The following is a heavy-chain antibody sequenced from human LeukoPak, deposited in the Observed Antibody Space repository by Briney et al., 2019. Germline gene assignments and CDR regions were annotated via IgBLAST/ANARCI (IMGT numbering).Heavy chain of an antibody. J-gene: IGHJ4*02. CDR2: INHSGST. V-gene: IGHV4-34*01. D-gene: IGHD6-19*01. Sequence: PSETLSLTCAVYGGSFSGYYWSWIRQPPGKGLEWIGEINHSGSTNYNPSLKSRVIISVDTSKNQFSLKLSSVTAADTAVYYCARDGSGWSRAPRNWGQGTLVTVSS. CDR1: GGSFSGYY. CDR3: ARDGSGWSRAPRN.